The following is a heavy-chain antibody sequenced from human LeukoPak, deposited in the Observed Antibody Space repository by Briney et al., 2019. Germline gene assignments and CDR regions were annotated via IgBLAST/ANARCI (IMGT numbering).Heavy chain of an antibody. Sequence: ASVKVSCKASGCTFTSYPMPWVRHAPGQGLEWMGRTIPAFGTANYAQKFQGRVTITPDQSTSTVYMELSSLRSEDTAVYFCAKAYDFWKWGVDFWGEGSLVTVSS. CDR2: TIPAFGTA. D-gene: IGHD3-3*01. CDR1: GCTFTSYP. J-gene: IGHJ4*02. CDR3: AKAYDFWKWGVDF. V-gene: IGHV1-69*13.